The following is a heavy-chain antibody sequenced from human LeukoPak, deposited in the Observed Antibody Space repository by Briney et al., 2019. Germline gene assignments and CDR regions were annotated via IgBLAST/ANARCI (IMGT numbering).Heavy chain of an antibody. V-gene: IGHV4-30-4*01. CDR3: ARAGTVIRRVHWYFDL. CDR2: IYNSGNT. D-gene: IGHD4-23*01. J-gene: IGHJ2*01. Sequence: SETLSLTCTVSGDSISSGGYYWSWIRQPPGKGLEWIGYIYNSGNTYYNPSLKSRATVSLDTSKNQFSLKLSSVTAADTALYYCARAGTVIRRVHWYFDLWGRGTLVTVSS. CDR1: GDSISSGGYY.